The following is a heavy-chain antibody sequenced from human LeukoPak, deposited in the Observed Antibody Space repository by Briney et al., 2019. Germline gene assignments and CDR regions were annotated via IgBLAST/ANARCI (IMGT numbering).Heavy chain of an antibody. D-gene: IGHD3-22*01. CDR3: ARDRPNYYGSDGHYYRRDGDY. V-gene: IGHV3-23*01. CDR1: GFTFSIYA. CDR2: ITSRGEST. J-gene: IGHJ4*02. Sequence: GGSLRLSCAASGFTFSIYAMSWVRQAPGKGLQWVSSITSRGESTWYVDSVKGRFTITRDNSENTLYLQMHSLRAEDTAVYYCARDRPNYYGSDGHYYRRDGDYWGRGTLVSVSA.